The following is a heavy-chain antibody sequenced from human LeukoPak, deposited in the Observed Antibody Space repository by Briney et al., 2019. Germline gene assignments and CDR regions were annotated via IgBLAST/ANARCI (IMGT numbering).Heavy chain of an antibody. CDR2: ISSRSSYT. V-gene: IGHV3-11*06. D-gene: IGHD2-2*01. J-gene: IGHJ3*02. Sequence: PGGSLRLSCAAPGFTLSDYYMSWIRQAPGKGREWVSYISSRSSYTNYADSVKGRFTISRDNAKNSLYLQMNSLRAEDTAVYYCARGYCSSTSCYVFAFDIWGQGTMVTVSS. CDR3: ARGYCSSTSCYVFAFDI. CDR1: GFTLSDYY.